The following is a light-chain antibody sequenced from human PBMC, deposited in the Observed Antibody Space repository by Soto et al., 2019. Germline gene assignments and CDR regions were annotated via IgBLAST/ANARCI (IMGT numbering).Light chain of an antibody. Sequence: QPVLTQPPSVSGAPGQRVTISCTGSSSNIGAGFDVHWYHQIAGTASKLLIYGNTKRPSGVPDRFSGSKSGTSGSLAITGLQAEDEADYYCQSYDSSLSGFYVFGSGTKLTVL. J-gene: IGLJ1*01. CDR2: GNT. CDR3: QSYDSSLSGFYV. V-gene: IGLV1-40*01. CDR1: SSNIGAGFD.